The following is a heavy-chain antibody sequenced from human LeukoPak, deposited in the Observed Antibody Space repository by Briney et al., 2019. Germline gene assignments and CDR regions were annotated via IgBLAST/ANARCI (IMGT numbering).Heavy chain of an antibody. CDR2: ISRRDDYT. D-gene: IGHD6-19*01. V-gene: IGHV3-23*01. CDR3: AKDMRTAVAALRRGYYYYGMDV. Sequence: GGSLRLSCAASGFAFSSYAMSWVRQPPGKGLEWVSVISRRDDYTYYADSVKGRFTISRDNSKNTLYLQMNSLRAEDTAVYYCAKDMRTAVAALRRGYYYYGMDVWGQGTTVTVSS. CDR1: GFAFSSYA. J-gene: IGHJ6*02.